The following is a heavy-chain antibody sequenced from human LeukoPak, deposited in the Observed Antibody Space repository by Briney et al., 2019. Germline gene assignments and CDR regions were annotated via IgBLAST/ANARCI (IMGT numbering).Heavy chain of an antibody. CDR2: INPNSGGT. J-gene: IGHJ6*03. D-gene: IGHD1-1*01. Sequence: ASVKVSCKASGYTFTGYYMHWVRQAPGQGLEWMGWINPNSGGTNYAQKFQGRVTMTRDTSISTAYMELSRLRSDDTAVYYCARAQERQYYYYYHYMDVWGKGTTVTVSS. CDR3: ARAQERQYYYYYHYMDV. V-gene: IGHV1-2*02. CDR1: GYTFTGYY.